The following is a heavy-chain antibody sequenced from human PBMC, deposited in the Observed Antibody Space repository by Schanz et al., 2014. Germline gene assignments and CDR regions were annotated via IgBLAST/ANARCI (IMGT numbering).Heavy chain of an antibody. CDR1: GFTFTDYY. D-gene: IGHD3-3*01. V-gene: IGHV3-11*01. J-gene: IGHJ6*02. Sequence: QVQLVESGGGLVKPGGSLRLSCAASGFTFTDYYISWIRQAPGMGLEWVAFIWSDGSRTYHAESVKGRFTISRDNAKNSLYLQMNSLRVEDTAVYYCARYGFRKFGVVYGLAVWGQGTTVTVS. CDR2: IWSDGSRT. CDR3: ARYGFRKFGVVYGLAV.